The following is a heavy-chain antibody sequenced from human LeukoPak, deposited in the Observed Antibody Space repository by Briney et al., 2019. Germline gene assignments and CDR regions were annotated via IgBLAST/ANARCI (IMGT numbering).Heavy chain of an antibody. D-gene: IGHD5-18*01. Sequence: ASVKVSCKVSGYTLTELSMHWVRQAPGEGLEWMGGFDPEDGETIYAQKFQGRVTMTEDTSTDTAYMELSSLRSEDTAVYYCAYSGYSYGYRGNSEYYYMDVWGKGTTVTVSS. V-gene: IGHV1-24*01. J-gene: IGHJ6*03. CDR1: GYTLTELS. CDR2: FDPEDGET. CDR3: AYSGYSYGYRGNSEYYYMDV.